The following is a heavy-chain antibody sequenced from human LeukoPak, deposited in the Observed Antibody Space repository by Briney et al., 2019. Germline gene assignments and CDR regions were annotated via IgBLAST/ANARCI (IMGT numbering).Heavy chain of an antibody. J-gene: IGHJ4*02. CDR1: GYTFTSYD. CDR2: MNPNSGNT. CDR3: ARRSTIFGVVIINY. Sequence: APVKVSCKASGYTFTSYDINWVRQATGQGLEWMGWMNPNSGNTGYAQKFQGRVTMTRNTSISTAYMELSSLRSEDTAVYYCARRSTIFGVVIINYWGQGTLVTVSS. V-gene: IGHV1-8*01. D-gene: IGHD3-3*01.